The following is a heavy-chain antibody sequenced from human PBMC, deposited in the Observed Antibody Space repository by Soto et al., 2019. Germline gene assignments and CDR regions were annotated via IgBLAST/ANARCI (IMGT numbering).Heavy chain of an antibody. J-gene: IGHJ5*02. CDR2: INHSGST. CDR1: GWSFSGYY. Sequence: PSETLSLTCAVSGWSFSGYYWSWIRQRPGKGLEWIGEINHSGSTNYNPSLKSRVTISVDTSKNQFSLKLSSVTAADTAVYYCARDPSCYATPCNWFDPWCQGTLLTVAS. CDR3: ARDPSCYATPCNWFDP. D-gene: IGHD2-2*01. V-gene: IGHV4-34*01.